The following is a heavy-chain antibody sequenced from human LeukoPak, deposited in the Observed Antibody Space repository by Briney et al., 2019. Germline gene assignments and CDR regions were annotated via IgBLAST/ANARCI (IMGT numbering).Heavy chain of an antibody. CDR2: IYYSGST. V-gene: IGHV4-59*08. J-gene: IGHJ3*02. CDR1: GGSISSYY. CDR3: ARRFGVEYCGGDCSLGGFDI. Sequence: KPSETLSLTCTVSGGSISSYYWSWIRQPPGKGLEWIGYIYYSGSTNYNPSLKSRVTISVDTSKNQFSLKPSSVTAADTAVYYCARRFGVEYCGGDCSLGGFDIWGQGTMVTVSS. D-gene: IGHD2-21*02.